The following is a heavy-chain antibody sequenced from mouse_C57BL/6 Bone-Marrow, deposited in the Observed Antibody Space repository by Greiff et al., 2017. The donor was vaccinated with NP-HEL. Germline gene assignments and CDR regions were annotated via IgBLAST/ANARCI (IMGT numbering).Heavy chain of an antibody. J-gene: IGHJ1*03. CDR3: ARDRGGSDGYYWYFDV. CDR1: GFTFSDYY. D-gene: IGHD2-3*01. CDR2: INYDGSST. Sequence: EVQLVESEGGLVQPGSSMKLSCTASGFTFSDYYMAWVRQVPEKGLEWVANINYDGSSTYYLDSLKSRFIISRDNAKNILYLQMSSLKSEDTATYYCARDRGGSDGYYWYFDVWGTGTTVTVSS. V-gene: IGHV5-16*01.